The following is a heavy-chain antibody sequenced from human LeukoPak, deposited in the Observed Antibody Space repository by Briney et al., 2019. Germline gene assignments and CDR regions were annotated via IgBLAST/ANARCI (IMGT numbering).Heavy chain of an antibody. J-gene: IGHJ1*01. Sequence: SETLSLTCAVYGGSFSGYYWSWIRQPPGKGLEWIGEINHSGSTNYNPSLKSRVTISVDTSKNQFSLKLSSVTAADTAVYYCARGPEGDYGGSVEYFQHWGQGTLVTVSS. CDR1: GGSFSGYY. V-gene: IGHV4-34*01. D-gene: IGHD4-23*01. CDR2: INHSGST. CDR3: ARGPEGDYGGSVEYFQH.